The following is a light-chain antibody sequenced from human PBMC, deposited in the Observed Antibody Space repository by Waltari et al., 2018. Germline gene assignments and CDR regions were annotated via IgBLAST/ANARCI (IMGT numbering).Light chain of an antibody. CDR2: LGS. J-gene: IGKJ2*01. CDR3: MQALQTPYT. CDR1: QSLLHSNGYNY. Sequence: IVMPQSPLSLPVPPGEPASISCRSSQSLLHSNGYNYLDWYLQKQGHSPQLLIYLGSNRASGVPDRFSGSGSGTDFTLKISRVEAEDVGVYYCMQALQTPYTFGQGTKLEIK. V-gene: IGKV2-28*01.